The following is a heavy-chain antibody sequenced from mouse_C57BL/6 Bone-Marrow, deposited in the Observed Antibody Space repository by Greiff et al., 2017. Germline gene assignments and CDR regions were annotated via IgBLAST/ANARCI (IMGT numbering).Heavy chain of an antibody. V-gene: IGHV5-4*01. D-gene: IGHD2-5*01. Sequence: EVKLMESGGGLVKPGGSLKLSCAASGFTFSSYAMSWVRQTPEKRLEWVATISDGGSYTYYPDNVKGRFTISRDNAKNNLYLQMSHLKSEDTAMYYCAREKIVTEGFAYWGQGTLVTVSA. J-gene: IGHJ3*01. CDR1: GFTFSSYA. CDR2: ISDGGSYT. CDR3: AREKIVTEGFAY.